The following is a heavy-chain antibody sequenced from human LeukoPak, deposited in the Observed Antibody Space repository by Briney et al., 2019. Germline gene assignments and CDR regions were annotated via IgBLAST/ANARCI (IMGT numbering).Heavy chain of an antibody. CDR1: GYTFTSYG. CDR3: ARDGGYGSWSYYCDY. D-gene: IGHD3-10*01. Sequence: GASVKVSCKASGYTFTSYGISWVRQAPGQGLEWMGWISAYNGNTNYAQKLQGRVTMTTDTSTSTAYMELRSLRSDDTAVYYCARDGGYGSWSYYCDYWGQGTLVTVSS. CDR2: ISAYNGNT. V-gene: IGHV1-18*01. J-gene: IGHJ4*02.